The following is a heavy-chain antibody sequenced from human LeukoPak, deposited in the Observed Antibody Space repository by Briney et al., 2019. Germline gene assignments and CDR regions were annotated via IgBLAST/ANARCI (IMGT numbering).Heavy chain of an antibody. CDR2: LNPTYDIP. CDR1: GYTFSNYC. V-gene: IGHV1-46*01. D-gene: IGHD3-9*01. J-gene: IGHJ3*02. Sequence: ASVTVSCKSSGYTFSNYCMHWVRPAPGQGLEWMGILNPTYDIPIYAQRFEGRVTMTRDMSTSTVYMELSSLTSDDTAVYFCAKDPRNILTGDYDDFDIWGQGTMVIVSS. CDR3: AKDPRNILTGDYDDFDI.